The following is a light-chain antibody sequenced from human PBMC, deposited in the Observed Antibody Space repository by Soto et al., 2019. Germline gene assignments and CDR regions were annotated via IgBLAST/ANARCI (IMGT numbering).Light chain of an antibody. CDR3: QSADSSGTYVV. CDR1: ALPKQY. J-gene: IGLJ2*01. Sequence: SYELPQPPSVSVSQGQTARITCSGDALPKQYAYWYQQKPGQDPVLVIYKDSERPSGIPERFSGSSSGTTVTFTISGVQAEDEADYYCQSADSSGTYVVFGGGTKLTVL. CDR2: KDS. V-gene: IGLV3-25*03.